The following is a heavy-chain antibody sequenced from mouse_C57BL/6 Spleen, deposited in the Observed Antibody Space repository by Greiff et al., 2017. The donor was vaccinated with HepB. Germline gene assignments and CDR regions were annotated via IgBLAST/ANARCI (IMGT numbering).Heavy chain of an antibody. J-gene: IGHJ1*03. D-gene: IGHD1-1*01. CDR3: TKRTSTVVAPDV. Sequence: EVKLMESGAELVRPGASVKLSCTASGFNIKDDYMHWVKQRPEQGLEWIGWIDPENGETEYASKFQGKATITADTSSNTAYLQLSSLTSEDTAVYYCTKRTSTVVAPDVWGTGTKVTVSS. V-gene: IGHV14-4*01. CDR2: IDPENGET. CDR1: GFNIKDDY.